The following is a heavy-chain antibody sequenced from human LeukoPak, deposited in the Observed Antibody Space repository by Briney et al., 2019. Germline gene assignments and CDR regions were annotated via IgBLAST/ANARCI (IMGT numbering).Heavy chain of an antibody. D-gene: IGHD7-27*01. CDR3: AKLGTYFYFDF. CDR1: GFNFSPYG. Sequence: PGGSLRLSCAASGFNFSPYGMSWIRQAPGKGLEWVAGISGSGSDTYYADSVKGRFTISRDNFKNTVDLQMNGLRADDTAVYYCAKLGTYFYFDFWGRGTLVTVSS. J-gene: IGHJ2*01. V-gene: IGHV3-23*01. CDR2: ISGSGSDT.